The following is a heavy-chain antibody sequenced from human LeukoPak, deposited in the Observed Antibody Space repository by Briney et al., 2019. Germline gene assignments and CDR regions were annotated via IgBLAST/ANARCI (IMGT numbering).Heavy chain of an antibody. CDR2: IYHSGST. CDR1: GGSISSGGYY. Sequence: PSETLSLTCTVSGGSISSGGYYWSWIRQPPGKGLEWIGYIYHSGSTYYNPSLKSRVTISVDRSKNQFSLKLSSVTAADTAVYYCARDGPSGSMIVVSHTAEGAFDIWGQGTMVTVSS. V-gene: IGHV4-30-2*01. D-gene: IGHD3-22*01. CDR3: ARDGPSGSMIVVSHTAEGAFDI. J-gene: IGHJ3*02.